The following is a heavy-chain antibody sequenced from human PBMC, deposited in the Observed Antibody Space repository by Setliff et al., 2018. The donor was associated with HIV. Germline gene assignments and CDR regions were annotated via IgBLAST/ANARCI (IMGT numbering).Heavy chain of an antibody. V-gene: IGHV3-9*01. J-gene: IGHJ4*02. CDR2: ISWNSDSI. Sequence: PGGSLRLSCAASGFNFKDFSMHWVRQRPGKGLEWVSGISWNSDSIAYADSVKGRFTISRDNSKNTLYLHMDSLRAEDTAVYYCARDRDDSSGSYFDYWGQGTLVTVSS. D-gene: IGHD3-22*01. CDR1: GFNFKDFS. CDR3: ARDRDDSSGSYFDY.